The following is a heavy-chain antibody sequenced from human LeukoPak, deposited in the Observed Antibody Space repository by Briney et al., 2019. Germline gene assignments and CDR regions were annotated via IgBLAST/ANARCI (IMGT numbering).Heavy chain of an antibody. V-gene: IGHV4-4*02. Sequence: SEILSLTCAVSGGSISSSNWWSWVRQPPGKGLEWIGEIYHGGSTNYNPSLKSGVTISVDKSKNQFSLKLSSVTAADTAVYYCARGRDRHDGSYSYYFDNWGQGILVTVSS. CDR1: GGSISSSNW. J-gene: IGHJ4*02. CDR2: IYHGGST. CDR3: ARGRDRHDGSYSYYFDN. D-gene: IGHD1-26*01.